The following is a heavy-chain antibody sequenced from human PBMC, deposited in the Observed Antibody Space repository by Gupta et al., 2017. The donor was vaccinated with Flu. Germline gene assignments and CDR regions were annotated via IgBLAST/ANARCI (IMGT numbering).Heavy chain of an antibody. CDR3: ASNHYYGSGSYFGSPGD. CDR2: IYYSGST. D-gene: IGHD3-10*01. J-gene: IGHJ4*02. CDR1: GGSISRGGYY. Sequence: QVQLQESGPGLGKPSQTLSLPCTVSGGSISRGGYYLSGIPHHPGKGLEWIGYIYYSGSTYYNPSLKSRVTISVDTSKNQFSLKLSSVTAADTAVYYCASNHYYGSGSYFGSPGDWGQGTLVTVSS. V-gene: IGHV4-31*03.